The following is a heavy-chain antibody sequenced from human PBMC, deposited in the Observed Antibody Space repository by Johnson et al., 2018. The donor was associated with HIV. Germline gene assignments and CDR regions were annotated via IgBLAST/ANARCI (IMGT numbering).Heavy chain of an antibody. CDR1: GFSVSSNY. CDR2: IYSGGTT. V-gene: IGHV3-66*02. J-gene: IGHJ3*02. D-gene: IGHD6-13*01. Sequence: VQLVESGGGLVQPGGSLRLSCAASGFSVSSNYMTWVRQAPGKGLEWVSVIYSGGTTWYADSVKGRFTISRDNSKNTLYLQMNSLRAEDTAVYYCARDPRSSSWHYYSNDAFDIWGQGTMVTVSS. CDR3: ARDPRSSSWHYYSNDAFDI.